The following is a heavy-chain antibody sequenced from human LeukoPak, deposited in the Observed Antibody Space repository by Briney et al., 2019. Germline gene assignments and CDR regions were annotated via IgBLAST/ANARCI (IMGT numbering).Heavy chain of an antibody. CDR2: ITSSSTYI. CDR1: GFTFSSYS. D-gene: IGHD4-17*01. CDR3: ARALYGGYEFDY. Sequence: GGSLRLSCAASGFTFSSYSMNWVRQAPGRGLEWVSSITSSSTYIYYAGSVKGRFTISRDNAKNSLYLQMNSLRAEDTAVYYCARALYGGYEFDYGGQGTLVTVSA. V-gene: IGHV3-21*01. J-gene: IGHJ4*02.